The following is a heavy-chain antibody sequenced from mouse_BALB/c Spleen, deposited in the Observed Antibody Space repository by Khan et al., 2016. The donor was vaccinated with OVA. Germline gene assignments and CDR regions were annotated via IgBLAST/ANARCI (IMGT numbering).Heavy chain of an antibody. CDR1: GYSFTGYF. V-gene: IGHV1-20*01. J-gene: IGHJ2*01. CDR3: ARTDGSDFDN. Sequence: VQLKQSGPELVKPGASVKISCKASGYSFTGYFMNWVMQSHGKSLEWIGRINPHIGETFYNQKFKGKATLTVDESSSTAHMELRSLTSEDAAVYYCARTDGSDFDNWGQGTTLTVSS. CDR2: INPHIGET.